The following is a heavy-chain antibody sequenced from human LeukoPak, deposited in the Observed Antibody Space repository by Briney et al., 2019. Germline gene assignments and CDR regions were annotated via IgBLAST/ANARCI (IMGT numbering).Heavy chain of an antibody. D-gene: IGHD2-8*01. Sequence: GESLKISCKASGYSFTNYWIGWVRQMPGKGLEWMGIIYPGDYDIRYSPSFQGQVTISADKSISTAYLQWSSLKASDTATYYCAREQGYCTNGVCFNWFDPWGQGTLVTVSS. CDR2: IYPGDYDI. J-gene: IGHJ5*02. V-gene: IGHV5-51*01. CDR3: AREQGYCTNGVCFNWFDP. CDR1: GYSFTNYW.